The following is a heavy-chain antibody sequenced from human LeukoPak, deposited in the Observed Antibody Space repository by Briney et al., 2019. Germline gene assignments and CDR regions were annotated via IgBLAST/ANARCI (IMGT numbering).Heavy chain of an antibody. J-gene: IGHJ3*02. V-gene: IGHV3-23*01. D-gene: IGHD5-18*01. CDR1: GFTFSSFG. Sequence: PGGSLRLSCAASGFTFSSFGMSWVRQAPGKGLEWVSGISGSGDSTYYADSVKGRFTISRDNAKNSLYLQMNSLRAEDTAVYYCAREGYSYGGLDAFDIWGQGTMVTVSS. CDR3: AREGYSYGGLDAFDI. CDR2: ISGSGDST.